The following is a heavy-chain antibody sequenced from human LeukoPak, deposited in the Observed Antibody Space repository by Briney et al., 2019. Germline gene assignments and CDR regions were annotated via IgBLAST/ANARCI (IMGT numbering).Heavy chain of an antibody. D-gene: IGHD4-17*01. J-gene: IGHJ4*02. CDR3: ARDAYGDYYFDH. CDR2: IYSGGST. Sequence: GGSLRLSCAASGFTVSSNYMSWVRQAPGKGLEWVSVIYSGGSTYYADSVKGRFTISRDNAKNSLYLQMNSLRAEDTAVYYCARDAYGDYYFDHWGQGTLVTVSS. CDR1: GFTVSSNY. V-gene: IGHV3-53*01.